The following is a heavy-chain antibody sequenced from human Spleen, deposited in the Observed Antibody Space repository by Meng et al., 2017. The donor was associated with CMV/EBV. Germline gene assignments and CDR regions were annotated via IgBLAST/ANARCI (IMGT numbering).Heavy chain of an antibody. CDR1: GFTFSNHW. CDR3: AKVQSGYDTLYYYYYGMDV. J-gene: IGHJ6*02. V-gene: IGHV3-74*01. Sequence: GESLKISCAASGFTFSNHWMHWVRQAPGKGLVWVSRINTDGGSTTYADSVKGRFAFSRDNAKNTLYLQMNSLRTEDTAVYYCAKVQSGYDTLYYYYYGMDVWGQGTTVTVSS. D-gene: IGHD5-12*01. CDR2: INTDGGST.